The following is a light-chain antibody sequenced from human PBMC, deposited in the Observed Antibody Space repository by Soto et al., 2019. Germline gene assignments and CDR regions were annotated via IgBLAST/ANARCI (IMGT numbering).Light chain of an antibody. Sequence: EILMTQSPDTLSVSPGESATLSCRASQRVYSNLAWYQQRPGQAPRLLIYGASTRATGVPARFSGRGSGAEFTLTISSLQSEDFAVYFCQQYDDWLRLTFGGGTKVDIK. CDR1: QRVYSN. V-gene: IGKV3-15*01. CDR3: QQYDDWLRLT. CDR2: GAS. J-gene: IGKJ4*01.